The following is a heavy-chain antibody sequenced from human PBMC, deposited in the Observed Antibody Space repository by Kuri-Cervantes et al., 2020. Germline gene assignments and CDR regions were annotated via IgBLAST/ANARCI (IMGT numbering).Heavy chain of an antibody. Sequence: SETLSLTCTVSGGSISSSSYYWGWIRQPPGKGLEWIGSIYYSGSTYYNPFLKSRVTISVDTSKNQFSLKLSSVTAADTAVYYCARQGSYSSSWDYWGQGTLVTVSS. CDR3: ARQGSYSSSWDY. D-gene: IGHD6-13*01. CDR1: GGSISSSSYY. V-gene: IGHV4-39*01. CDR2: IYYSGST. J-gene: IGHJ4*02.